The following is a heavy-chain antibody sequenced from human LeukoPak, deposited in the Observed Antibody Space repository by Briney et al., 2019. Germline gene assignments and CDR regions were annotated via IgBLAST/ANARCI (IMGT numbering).Heavy chain of an antibody. CDR1: GFIFSSYA. V-gene: IGHV3-23*01. D-gene: IGHD3-22*01. J-gene: IGHJ4*02. CDR2: MSGNGGTT. Sequence: GGSLRLSCAASGFIFSSYAMSWVRQAPGQGLEWGSSMSGNGGTTYYADSVKGRFTISRDNSKNTLYLQMNNLRVEDTAVYYCARRDYYDSSGYSPLFDYWGQGTLVTVSS. CDR3: ARRDYYDSSGYSPLFDY.